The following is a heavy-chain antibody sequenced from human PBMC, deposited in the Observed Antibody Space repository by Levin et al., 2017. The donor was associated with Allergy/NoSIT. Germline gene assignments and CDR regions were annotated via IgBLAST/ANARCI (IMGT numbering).Heavy chain of an antibody. V-gene: IGHV3-48*02. J-gene: IGHJ4*02. CDR2: ISSSSSTI. CDR3: ASIAVAANDY. Sequence: GESLKISCAASGFTFSSYSMNWVRQAPGKGLEWVSYISSSSSTIYYADSVKGRFTISRDNAKNSLYLQMNSLRDEDTAVYYCASIAVAANDYWGQGTLVTVSS. CDR1: GFTFSSYS. D-gene: IGHD6-19*01.